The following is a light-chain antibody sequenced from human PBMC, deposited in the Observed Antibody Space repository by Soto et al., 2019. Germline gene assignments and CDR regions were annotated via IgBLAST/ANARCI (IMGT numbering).Light chain of an antibody. CDR2: GAS. Sequence: IVMTQSPATQSVSPGERATLSCRASQSVSSNLAWYQQKPGQAPRLLIYGASTRATGIPARFSGSGSGTEFTLTISSLQSEDFAVYYCQQYNNWPPWYTFGQGTKLEIK. CDR3: QQYNNWPPWYT. CDR1: QSVSSN. V-gene: IGKV3-15*01. J-gene: IGKJ2*01.